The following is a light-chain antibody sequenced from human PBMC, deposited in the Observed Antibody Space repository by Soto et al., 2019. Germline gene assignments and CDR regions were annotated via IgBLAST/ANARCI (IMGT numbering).Light chain of an antibody. CDR3: MQGTHWPPYT. J-gene: IGKJ2*01. Sequence: DVVMTQSPLSLPVTLGQPASISCRSSQSLVYSDGKTYLNWFQQRPGQSPRRLIYNVSNRDSGVPARVSGSGSGTDFTLTISRVEAEDVAVYYCMQGTHWPPYTFGQGTKLEIK. V-gene: IGKV2-30*01. CDR2: NVS. CDR1: QSLVYSDGKTY.